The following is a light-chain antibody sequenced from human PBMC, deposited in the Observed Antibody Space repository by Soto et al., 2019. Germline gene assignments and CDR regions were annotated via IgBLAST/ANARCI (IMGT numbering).Light chain of an antibody. J-gene: IGKJ1*01. Sequence: DIQMTPSPSTLSGSVGDRVTIPFRASQTISSWLAWYQQKPGKAPKLLIYKASTLKSGVPSRFSGSGSGTEFTLTISSLQPDDFATYYCQHYNSYSEAFGQGTKGDIK. V-gene: IGKV1-5*03. CDR2: KAS. CDR1: QTISSW. CDR3: QHYNSYSEA.